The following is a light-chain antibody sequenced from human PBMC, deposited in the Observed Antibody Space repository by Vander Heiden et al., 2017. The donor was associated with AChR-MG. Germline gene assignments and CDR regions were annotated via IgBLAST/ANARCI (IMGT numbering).Light chain of an antibody. CDR3: QQYSNWPLT. CDR1: QTTGSH. J-gene: IGKJ4*01. Sequence: DIVMRQSPTTLSVSTGGIATLNCMSTQTTGSHLARYQPQPGQAPRLLFYGPSTRATGIPAGFSGTGSGTEFTLTISSLQSEDFAVYHCQQYSNWPLTFGGGTKVAIK. CDR2: GPS. V-gene: IGKV3-15*01.